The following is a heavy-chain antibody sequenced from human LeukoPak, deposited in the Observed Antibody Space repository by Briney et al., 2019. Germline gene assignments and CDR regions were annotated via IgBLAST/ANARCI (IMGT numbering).Heavy chain of an antibody. V-gene: IGHV3-48*01. J-gene: IGHJ4*02. CDR2: ISSSSSTI. D-gene: IGHD3-10*01. Sequence: PGGSLRLSCAASGFTFSSYSMNWVRQAPGKGREGFSYISSSSSTIYYADSVKGRFTISRDNAKNSLYLQMNSLRAEDTAVYYCAREAYYYGSSDYWGQGTLVTVSS. CDR3: AREAYYYGSSDY. CDR1: GFTFSSYS.